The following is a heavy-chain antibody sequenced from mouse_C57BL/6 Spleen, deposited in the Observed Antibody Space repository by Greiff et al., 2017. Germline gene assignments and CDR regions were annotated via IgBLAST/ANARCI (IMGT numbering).Heavy chain of an antibody. CDR2: IYPGDGDT. V-gene: IGHV1-82*01. CDR1: GYAFSSSW. Sequence: QVQLKQSGPELVKPGASVKISCKASGYAFSSSWMNWVKQRPGKGLEWIGRIYPGDGDTNYNGKFKGKATLTADKSSSTAYMQLSSLTSEDSAVYFCARWLRGYAMDHWGQGTSVTVSS. J-gene: IGHJ4*01. CDR3: ARWLRGYAMDH. D-gene: IGHD2-2*01.